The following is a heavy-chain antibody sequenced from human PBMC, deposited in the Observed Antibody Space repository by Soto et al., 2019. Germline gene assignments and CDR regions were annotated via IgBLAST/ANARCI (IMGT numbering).Heavy chain of an antibody. J-gene: IGHJ6*02. CDR3: TLRRVGATGSHYYYGMDV. V-gene: IGHV3-15*01. Sequence: GGSLRLSCAASGFTFSNAWMSWVRQAPGKGLEWVGRIKSKTDGGTTDYAAPVKGRFTISRDDSKNTLYLQMNSLKTEDTAVYYCTLRRVGATGSHYYYGMDVWGQGTTVTVSS. D-gene: IGHD1-26*01. CDR2: IKSKTDGGTT. CDR1: GFTFSNAW.